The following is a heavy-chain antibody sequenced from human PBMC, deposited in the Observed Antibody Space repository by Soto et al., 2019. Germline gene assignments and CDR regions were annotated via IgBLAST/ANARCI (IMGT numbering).Heavy chain of an antibody. J-gene: IGHJ6*02. D-gene: IGHD2-15*01. CDR1: GFTFSSYA. CDR3: VKVGVRCSGGSCYSGLYTMDV. Sequence: GGSLRLSCSASGFTFSSYAMHWVRQAPGKGLEYVSAISSNGGSTYYADSVKDRFTISRDNSKNTLYLQMSSLRAEDTAVYYCVKVGVRCSGGSCYSGLYTMDVRGQGTTVTVSS. CDR2: ISSNGGST. V-gene: IGHV3-64D*06.